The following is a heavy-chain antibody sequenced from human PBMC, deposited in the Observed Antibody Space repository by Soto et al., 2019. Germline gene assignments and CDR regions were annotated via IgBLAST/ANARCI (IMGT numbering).Heavy chain of an antibody. D-gene: IGHD4-4*01. CDR2: IYYSGST. CDR3: ARRLYDYSTPFDY. CDR1: GGAISTSSYY. V-gene: IGHV4-39*01. Sequence: QLQLQESGPRLVKPAETLSLTCTVSGGAISTSSYYWGWIRQPPGKGVEWIGCIYYSGSTYYTPSLQSRVTIYVDTSKNQLSLELSSVTAADPAVSDCARRLYDYSTPFDYWGRGTLVMVSS. J-gene: IGHJ4*02.